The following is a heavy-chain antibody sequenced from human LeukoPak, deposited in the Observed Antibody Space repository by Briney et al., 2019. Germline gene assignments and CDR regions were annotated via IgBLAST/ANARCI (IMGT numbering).Heavy chain of an antibody. J-gene: IGHJ4*02. CDR1: GYTFTGYY. Sequence: ASVKVSCKASGYTFTGYYMHWVRQAPGQGLEWMGWINPNSGGTNYAQKFQGRVTMTRDTSISTAYMELSRLRSDDTAVYYCARQSGTYWGLDYWGQGTLVTVSS. CDR2: INPNSGGT. CDR3: ARQSGTYWGLDY. D-gene: IGHD1-26*01. V-gene: IGHV1-2*02.